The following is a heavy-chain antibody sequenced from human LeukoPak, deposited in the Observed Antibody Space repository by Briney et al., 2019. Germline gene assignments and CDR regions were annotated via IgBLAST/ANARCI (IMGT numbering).Heavy chain of an antibody. CDR3: ARLLSLYFDY. V-gene: IGHV4-39*01. CDR1: GDSISTSNSY. D-gene: IGHD2/OR15-2a*01. Sequence: SETLSLTCTVSGDSISTSNSYWGWIRQPPGKGLEWIGSIYYSGSTYYNPSLKSRVTISVDTSKNQFSLKLSSVTAADTAVYYCARLLSLYFDYWGQGTLVTVSS. CDR2: IYYSGST. J-gene: IGHJ4*02.